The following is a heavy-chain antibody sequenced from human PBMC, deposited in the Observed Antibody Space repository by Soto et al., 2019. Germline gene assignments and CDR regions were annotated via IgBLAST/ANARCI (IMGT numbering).Heavy chain of an antibody. CDR1: GFTFGTSW. Sequence: GGSLRLSCAASGFTFGTSWMGWLRRTPGKGLECVANINRAGGNTYYVGSVKGRFTISRDNAKNSLYLEMSSLRPEDTAFYYCARHGECCYDCWGQGTLVTVSS. CDR2: INRAGGNT. J-gene: IGHJ4*02. D-gene: IGHD2-21*01. CDR3: ARHGECCYDC. V-gene: IGHV3-7*03.